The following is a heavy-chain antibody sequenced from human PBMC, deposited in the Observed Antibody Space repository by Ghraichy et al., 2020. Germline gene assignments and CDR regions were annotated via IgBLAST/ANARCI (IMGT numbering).Heavy chain of an antibody. CDR2: VYSNAKT. V-gene: IGHV4-39*01. Sequence: SETLSLTCTVSGGSISSSCYYWGWIRQAQGKGLEWIVSVYSNAKTYNNPSLTTRVTVSADTSENPFSLKLSSVTAADTAIYYCARLGYGDYVTDYYYGMDVWGQATTVTDSS. D-gene: IGHD4-17*01. CDR1: GGSISSSCYY. CDR3: ARLGYGDYVTDYYYGMDV. J-gene: IGHJ6*02.